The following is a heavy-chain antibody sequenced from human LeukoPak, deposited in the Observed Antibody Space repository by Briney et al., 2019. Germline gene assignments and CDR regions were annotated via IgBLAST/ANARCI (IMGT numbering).Heavy chain of an antibody. CDR1: GFTLSSYG. J-gene: IGHJ4*02. CDR2: ISGSGGST. Sequence: GGTLRLSCAASGFTLSSYGMSWVRQAPGKGLEWVSVISGSGGSTYYTASVKGRFTISRDNSKNTLYLQMNSLRAEDTAVYYCAKDSRGYQDYFDYWGQGTLVTVSS. V-gene: IGHV3-23*01. CDR3: AKDSRGYQDYFDY. D-gene: IGHD3-22*01.